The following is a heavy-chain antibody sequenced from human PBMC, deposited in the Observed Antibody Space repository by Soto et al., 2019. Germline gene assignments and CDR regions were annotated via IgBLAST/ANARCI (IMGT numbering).Heavy chain of an antibody. Sequence: QVQLVQSGAEVKKPGASVKVSCKASGYTFTSYGISWVRQAPGPGLEWIGWISAYNGNTNYAQKLQGRVTMTTDTPSSTAYRELRSMTGNTTAVYYCASLDDSSSFNKFGYWGQGTLVTVSS. CDR2: ISAYNGNT. V-gene: IGHV1-18*01. CDR3: ASLDDSSSFNKFGY. D-gene: IGHD6-6*01. J-gene: IGHJ4*02. CDR1: GYTFTSYG.